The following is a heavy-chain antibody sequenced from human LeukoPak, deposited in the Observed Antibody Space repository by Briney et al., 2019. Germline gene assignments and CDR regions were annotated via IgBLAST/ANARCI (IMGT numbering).Heavy chain of an antibody. V-gene: IGHV4-59*01. J-gene: IGHJ6*02. CDR1: GGSISSYY. CDR2: VYYNGST. Sequence: SGTLSLTCSVSGGSISSYYWSWIRQPPGKGLEWIGFVYYNGSTNYNPSLRSRVTISADTSKNQFSLRLNSVTAADTAVYYCARDCSGGTCYNGILAGMDVWGQGTTVTVSS. D-gene: IGHD2-15*01. CDR3: ARDCSGGTCYNGILAGMDV.